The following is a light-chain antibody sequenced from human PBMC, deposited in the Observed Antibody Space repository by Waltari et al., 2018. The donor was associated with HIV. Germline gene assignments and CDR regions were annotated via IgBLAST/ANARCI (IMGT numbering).Light chain of an antibody. CDR1: SSDIGGYNY. CDR2: EVS. V-gene: IGLV2-14*01. J-gene: IGLJ1*01. CDR3: CSYTSTTAFDV. Sequence: QSALTQPASVSGSPGQSVTISCTGTSSDIGGYNYVSWYQQHPGKAPKLIISEVSKRPSGVSYRFSGSKSGNTASLTISGLQAEDEADYYCCSYTSTTAFDVFGTGIRVSVL.